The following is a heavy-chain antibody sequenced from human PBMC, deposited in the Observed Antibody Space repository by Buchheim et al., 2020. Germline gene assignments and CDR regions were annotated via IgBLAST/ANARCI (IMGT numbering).Heavy chain of an antibody. CDR1: GFNFSTYA. CDR3: ARGAGGLLLRGTDDYYFDH. D-gene: IGHD3-10*01. CDR2: IFFNGNNE. V-gene: IGHV3-30-3*01. Sequence: QVQLVESGGGVVQSGRSLTLSCAASGFNFSTYAMHWVRQAPGKGLEWVASIFFNGNNENYADSVKGRFTISRDNSKSTVSLEIYSLRGADTAIYHCARGAGGLLLRGTDDYYFDHWGQGTL. J-gene: IGHJ4*02.